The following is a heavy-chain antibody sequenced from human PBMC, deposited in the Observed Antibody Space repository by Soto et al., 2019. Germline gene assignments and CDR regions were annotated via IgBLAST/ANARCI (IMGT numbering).Heavy chain of an antibody. V-gene: IGHV2-5*02. D-gene: IGHD3-9*01. CDR1: GFSLNTRGAG. Sequence: QITLKESGPPLLKPTQTLTLTCTFSGFSLNTRGAGVGWIRQPPGKALEWLALISWDGEKRYRPDLKSRLTINKDPSEYQVVLTMTNMDPVDTATYYCVHRRSDLLTGHYYFDYWGQGTLVNVSS. CDR3: VHRRSDLLTGHYYFDY. CDR2: ISWDGEK. J-gene: IGHJ4*02.